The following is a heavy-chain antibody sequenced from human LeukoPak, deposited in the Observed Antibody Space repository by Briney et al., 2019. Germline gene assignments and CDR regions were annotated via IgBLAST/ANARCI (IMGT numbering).Heavy chain of an antibody. CDR2: IKSKTDGGTT. D-gene: IGHD4-17*01. V-gene: IGHV3-15*01. Sequence: GGSLRLSCAASGFTFSHAWMSWVRQSPGKGLEWVGRIKSKTDGGTTDYAAPVKGRFTISRDDSKNTLFLQMNSLKTEDTAVYYCTTESASPYVDYETVDYWGQGTLVTVSS. J-gene: IGHJ4*02. CDR1: GFTFSHAW. CDR3: TTESASPYVDYETVDY.